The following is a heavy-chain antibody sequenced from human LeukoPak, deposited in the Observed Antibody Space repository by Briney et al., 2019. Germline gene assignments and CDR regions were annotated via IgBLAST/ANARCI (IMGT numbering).Heavy chain of an antibody. CDR2: ISAYNGNT. V-gene: IGHV1-18*01. CDR1: GYILTSYG. CDR3: ARGGYSGYDVNYYYYYMDV. Sequence: ASVKVSCKASGYILTSYGISWVRQAPGQGLEWMGWISAYNGNTNYAQKFQGRVTITADKSTSTAYMELSSLRSEDTAVYYCARGGYSGYDVNYYYYYMDVWGKGTTVTVSS. J-gene: IGHJ6*03. D-gene: IGHD5-12*01.